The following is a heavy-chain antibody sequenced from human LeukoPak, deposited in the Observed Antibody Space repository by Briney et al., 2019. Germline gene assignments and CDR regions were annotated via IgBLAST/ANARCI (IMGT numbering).Heavy chain of an antibody. CDR1: GYTFTDYY. CDR3: ARANFLYCSSSTCLFDY. Sequence: ASVKVSCKASGYTFTDYYMHWVRQAPGQGFEWMGWINPNDGDTNYAQKFQGRVTMTRDTSTSTAHMEVSRLRSDDTAVYYCARANFLYCSSSTCLFDYWGQGTLVTVSS. CDR2: INPNDGDT. D-gene: IGHD2-2*01. J-gene: IGHJ4*02. V-gene: IGHV1-2*02.